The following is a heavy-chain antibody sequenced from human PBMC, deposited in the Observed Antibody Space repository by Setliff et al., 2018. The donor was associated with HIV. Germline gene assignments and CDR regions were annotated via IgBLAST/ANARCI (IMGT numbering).Heavy chain of an antibody. D-gene: IGHD3-9*01. V-gene: IGHV1-3*01. CDR2: TNGGNGDT. CDR3: ARVPILRYASPVDM. CDR1: GYTFTSYA. Sequence: ASVKVSCKASGYTFTSYAINWVRQAPGQSLEWMAWTNGGNGDTKYSQKFQGRVTVTGDTSAITAYMGLSDLRSEDTAVYYCARVPILRYASPVDMWGQGTLVTSPQ. J-gene: IGHJ4*02.